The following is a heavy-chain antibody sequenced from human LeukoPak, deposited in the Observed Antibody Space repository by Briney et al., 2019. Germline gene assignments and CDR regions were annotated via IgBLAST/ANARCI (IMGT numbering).Heavy chain of an antibody. D-gene: IGHD4-17*01. CDR2: IYHSGST. V-gene: IGHV4-30-2*01. Sequence: KTSETLSLTCAVSGGSISSGGYSWSWIRQPPGKGLEWIGYIYHSGSTYYNPSLKSRVTISVDRSKNQFSLKLSSVTAADTAVYYCARSYGDYLDYWGQGTLVTVSS. J-gene: IGHJ4*02. CDR1: GGSISSGGYS. CDR3: ARSYGDYLDY.